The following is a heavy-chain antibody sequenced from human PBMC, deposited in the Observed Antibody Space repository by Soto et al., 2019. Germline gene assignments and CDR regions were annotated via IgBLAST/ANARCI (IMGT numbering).Heavy chain of an antibody. CDR2: IWYDGRSK. J-gene: IGHJ4*02. V-gene: IGHV3-33*01. CDR1: GFTFSSYG. CDR3: ARSPCSTSCYVDDY. D-gene: IGHD2-2*01. Sequence: QVQLVESGGGVVQPGRSLRLSCTASGFTFSSYGLHWVRQAPGKGLEWVAVIWYDGRSKYYADSVQGRFTISRDNSKTTLYLQMNNLRAEDTAVYYCARSPCSTSCYVDDYWGQGTLVTVSS.